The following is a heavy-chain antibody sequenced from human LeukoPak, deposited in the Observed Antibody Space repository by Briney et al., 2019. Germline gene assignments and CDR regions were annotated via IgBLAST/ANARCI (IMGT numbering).Heavy chain of an antibody. CDR3: AKRPRDSTGYYLGAFDF. V-gene: IGHV3-23*01. D-gene: IGHD3-22*01. Sequence: PGGSLRLPCAAPGFTFSNYAITWVRQAPGKGLEWVSGISASGGTTYYSDSVRGRFTISRDNSQNTLFLQMNSLRAEDTAVYYCAKRPRDSTGYYLGAFDFWGLGTMVTVSS. J-gene: IGHJ3*01. CDR1: GFTFSNYA. CDR2: ISASGGTT.